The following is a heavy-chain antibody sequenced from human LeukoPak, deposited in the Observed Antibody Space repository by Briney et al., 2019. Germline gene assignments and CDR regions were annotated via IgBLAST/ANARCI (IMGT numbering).Heavy chain of an antibody. CDR2: IYSGGST. V-gene: IGHV3-66*02. Sequence: PGGSLRLSCAASGFTVSSNYMSWVRQAPGKGLEWVSVIYSGGSTYYADSVKGRFTISRDNSKNTLYLQMNSLRAEDTAVYYCARVSLSGSYYYAFDIWGQGTMVTVSS. CDR1: GFTVSSNY. CDR3: ARVSLSGSYYYAFDI. J-gene: IGHJ3*02. D-gene: IGHD1-26*01.